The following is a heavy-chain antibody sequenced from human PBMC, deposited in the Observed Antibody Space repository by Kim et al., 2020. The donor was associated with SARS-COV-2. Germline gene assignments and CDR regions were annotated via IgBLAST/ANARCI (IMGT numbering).Heavy chain of an antibody. CDR3: ARLDCSSTSCHRGYYYYYYGMDV. J-gene: IGHJ6*02. D-gene: IGHD2-2*01. Sequence: SETLSLTCTVSGGSISSYYWSWIRQPPGKGLEWIGYIYYSGSTNYNPSLKSRVTISVDTSKNQFSLKLSSVTAADTAVYYCARLDCSSTSCHRGYYYYYYGMDVWGQGTTVTVSS. CDR2: IYYSGST. V-gene: IGHV4-59*08. CDR1: GGSISSYY.